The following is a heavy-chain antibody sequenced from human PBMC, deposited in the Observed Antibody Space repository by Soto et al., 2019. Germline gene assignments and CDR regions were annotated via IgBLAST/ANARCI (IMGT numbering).Heavy chain of an antibody. CDR3: ARDYPHTAASGLLDP. CDR2: ISSSRTTI. CDR1: GFTFSSYN. Sequence: PGGSLRLSCAASGFTFSSYNMNWVRQAPGKGLEWVSYISSSRTTIYNADSVKGRFTISRDNAKNSLYLQMNSLRAEDTAVYYCARDYPHTAASGLLDPWGQGTLVTVSS. J-gene: IGHJ5*02. V-gene: IGHV3-48*01. D-gene: IGHD5-18*01.